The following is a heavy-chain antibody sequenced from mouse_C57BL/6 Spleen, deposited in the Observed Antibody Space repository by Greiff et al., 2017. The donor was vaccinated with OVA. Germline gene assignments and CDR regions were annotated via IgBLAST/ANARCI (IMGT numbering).Heavy chain of an antibody. D-gene: IGHD2-4*01. CDR1: GYTFTDYE. V-gene: IGHV1-15*01. CDR2: IDPETGGT. J-gene: IGHJ2*01. CDR3: TLLYYDYGYFDY. Sequence: QVQLQQSGAELVRPGASVTLSCKASGYTFTDYEMHWVKQTPVHGLEWIGAIDPETGGTAYNQKFKGKAILTADKSSSTAYMELRSLTSEDSAVYYCTLLYYDYGYFDYWGQGTTLTVSS.